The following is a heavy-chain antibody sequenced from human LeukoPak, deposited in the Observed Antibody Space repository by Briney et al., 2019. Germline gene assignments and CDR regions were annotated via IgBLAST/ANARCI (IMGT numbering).Heavy chain of an antibody. CDR3: ARSWNDQKWELLSY. V-gene: IGHV4-59*08. CDR2: IYYSGST. D-gene: IGHD1-26*01. J-gene: IGHJ4*02. CDR1: GGSISSYY. Sequence: SETLSLTCTVPGGSISSYYWSWIRQPPGKGLEWIGYIYYSGSTNYNPSLKSRVTISVDTSKNQFSLKLSSVTAADTAVYYCARSWNDQKWELLSYWGQGTLVTVSS.